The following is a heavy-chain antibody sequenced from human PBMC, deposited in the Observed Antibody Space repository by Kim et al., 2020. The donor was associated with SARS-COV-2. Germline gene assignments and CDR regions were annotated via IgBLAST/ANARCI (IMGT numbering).Heavy chain of an antibody. J-gene: IGHJ5*02. Sequence: GGSLRLSCAASGFTFDDYAMHWVRQAPGKGLEWVSLISWDGGSTYYADSVKGRFTISRDNSKNSLYLQMNSLRAEDTALYYCAKETSSSWHGGYNWFDPWGQGTLVTVSS. V-gene: IGHV3-43D*03. CDR2: ISWDGGST. D-gene: IGHD6-13*01. CDR1: GFTFDDYA. CDR3: AKETSSSWHGGYNWFDP.